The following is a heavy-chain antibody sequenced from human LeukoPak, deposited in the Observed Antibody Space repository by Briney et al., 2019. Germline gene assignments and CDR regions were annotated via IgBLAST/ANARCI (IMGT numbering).Heavy chain of an antibody. Sequence: GGSLRLSCAASGFTFSDYYMNWIRQAPGKGLEWVSYIGYSGNTIYYADSVKGRFTISRDSAKNSLYLQMNSLRAEDTAVYYCAKDRDYGGNSESDYWGQGTLVTVSS. D-gene: IGHD4-23*01. V-gene: IGHV3-11*01. J-gene: IGHJ4*02. CDR2: IGYSGNTI. CDR1: GFTFSDYY. CDR3: AKDRDYGGNSESDY.